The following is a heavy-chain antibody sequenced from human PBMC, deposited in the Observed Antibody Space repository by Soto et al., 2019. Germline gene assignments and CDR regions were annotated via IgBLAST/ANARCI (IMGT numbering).Heavy chain of an antibody. CDR3: AKADGEQWLVPHLDN. Sequence: EVHLLESGGGVVQPGGSLRLSCVASGFNFKKFAMAWVRQAPGEGLEWVSGISCCGGSTSYADSVKGRFSIARDDSKNTLSLQRNSLRVEDTAQYYCAKADGEQWLVPHLDNWGQGTLVTVS. CDR1: GFNFKKFA. CDR2: ISCCGGST. J-gene: IGHJ4*02. D-gene: IGHD6-19*01. V-gene: IGHV3-23*01.